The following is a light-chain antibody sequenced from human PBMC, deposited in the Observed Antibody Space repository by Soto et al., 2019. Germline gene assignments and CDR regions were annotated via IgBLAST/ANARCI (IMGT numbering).Light chain of an antibody. CDR1: RSITTY. V-gene: IGKV1-39*01. CDR3: QQSYSAPPWT. CDR2: AAS. J-gene: IGKJ2*01. Sequence: DIQMTQSPSSLSASVGDTVTITCRASRSITTYLNWYQQKPGKAPPLLIYAASSLQSGVPSRFSGSGSGTDFTLTISSLQPEDFATYYCQQSYSAPPWTFGQGTKLEIK.